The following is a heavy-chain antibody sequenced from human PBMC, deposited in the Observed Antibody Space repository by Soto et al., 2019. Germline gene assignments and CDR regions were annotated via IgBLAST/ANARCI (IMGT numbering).Heavy chain of an antibody. CDR2: IYSGGST. Sequence: PGGSLRLSCAASGFTVSSNYMSWVRQAPGKGLEWVSVIYSGGSTYYADSVKGRSTISRDNPKNTLYLQMNSLRAEDTAVYYCASERSRGYSYGSYYFDYWGQGTLVTVSS. CDR1: GFTVSSNY. J-gene: IGHJ4*02. CDR3: ASERSRGYSYGSYYFDY. D-gene: IGHD5-18*01. V-gene: IGHV3-53*01.